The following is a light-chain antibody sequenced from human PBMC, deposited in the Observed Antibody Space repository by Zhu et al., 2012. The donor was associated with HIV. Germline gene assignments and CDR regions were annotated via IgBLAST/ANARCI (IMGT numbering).Light chain of an antibody. CDR2: AAS. CDR1: QGISNY. V-gene: IGKV1-9*01. CDR3: QHLTIYPT. Sequence: DIQLTQSPSFLSASVGDRVTISCRASQGISNYLAWYPQKPGKAPKLLIYAASILQSGVPSRFSGSGSGTEFTLTISSLQPEDFATYYCQHLTIYPTFGGGSKVEMK. J-gene: IGKJ4*01.